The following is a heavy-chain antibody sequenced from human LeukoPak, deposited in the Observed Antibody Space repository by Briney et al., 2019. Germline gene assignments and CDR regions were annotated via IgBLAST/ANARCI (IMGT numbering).Heavy chain of an antibody. Sequence: GGSLRLSCAASGFTFSSYWMHWVRQAPGEGLVWGSRVNSDGTTTNYADSVKGRFTISRDNAKNTLYLQMNSLRAEDTAVYYCARKYYGSGSVGAFDIWGQGTMVTVSS. V-gene: IGHV3-74*01. D-gene: IGHD3-10*01. CDR3: ARKYYGSGSVGAFDI. CDR2: VNSDGTTT. J-gene: IGHJ3*02. CDR1: GFTFSSYW.